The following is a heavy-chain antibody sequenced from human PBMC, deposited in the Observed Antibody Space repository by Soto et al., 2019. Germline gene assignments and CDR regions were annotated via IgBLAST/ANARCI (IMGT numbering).Heavy chain of an antibody. V-gene: IGHV4-30-4*01. CDR3: ARGSGRFDP. CDR1: GGSISSGDYY. CDR2: IYYSGSS. Sequence: SETLSLTCTVSGGSISSGDYYWSWIRQVPGKGLEWIGYIYYSGSSYYNPSLKSRVIIPVDTSKNQFSLKLSSVTAADTAVYYCARGSGRFDPWGQGSLVTVSS. J-gene: IGHJ5*02.